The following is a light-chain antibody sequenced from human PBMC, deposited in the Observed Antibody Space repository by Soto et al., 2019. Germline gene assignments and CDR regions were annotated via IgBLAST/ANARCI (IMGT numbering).Light chain of an antibody. V-gene: IGKV4-1*01. CDR2: WAS. CDR3: QQYYSTPLT. Sequence: DIVMTQSPDSLAVSLGERATINCKSSQSVLYSSNNKNYLAWYQQKPGQPPKLLIYWASTRESGVPDRFSGSGSGTDFNLTISRLQAEDVEVYYCQQYYSTPLTFGGGTKVEIK. CDR1: QSVLYSSNNKNY. J-gene: IGKJ4*01.